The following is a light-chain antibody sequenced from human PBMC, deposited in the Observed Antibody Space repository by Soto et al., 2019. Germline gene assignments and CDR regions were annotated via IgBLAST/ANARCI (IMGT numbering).Light chain of an antibody. CDR3: QQLRMYPST. Sequence: IQLTQSPSSLSASVGDRVTITCRASQDIAIYLAWYQQKPGEAPKLLIYAASTLYGGVPSRFSGSGPGTDFALTITSLQAEDFATYYCQQLRMYPSTFGGGTKVEIK. J-gene: IGKJ4*01. V-gene: IGKV1-9*01. CDR2: AAS. CDR1: QDIAIY.